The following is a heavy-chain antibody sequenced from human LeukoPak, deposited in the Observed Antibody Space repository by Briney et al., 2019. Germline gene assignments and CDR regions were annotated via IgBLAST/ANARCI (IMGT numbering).Heavy chain of an antibody. CDR3: ARDRDGIALIRDRTYYYMDV. D-gene: IGHD3-10*01. J-gene: IGHJ6*03. Sequence: PGGSLRLSCAASGFTFSSYEMNWVRQAPGKGLEWVSYISSSGIIIYYADSVKGRFTISRDNAKNSLYLQMNSLRAEDTAVYYCARDRDGIALIRDRTYYYMDVWGKGTTVTVSS. CDR2: ISSSGIII. CDR1: GFTFSSYE. V-gene: IGHV3-48*03.